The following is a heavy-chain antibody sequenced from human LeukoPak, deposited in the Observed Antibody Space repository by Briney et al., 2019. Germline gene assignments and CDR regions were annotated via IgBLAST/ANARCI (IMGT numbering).Heavy chain of an antibody. D-gene: IGHD6-6*01. V-gene: IGHV4-59*01. CDR3: AREEGSSSLPFDY. J-gene: IGHJ4*02. Sequence: SETLSLTCTVSGGSISSYYWSWIRQPPGKGLEWIGYIYYSGSTNYNPSLKGRVTISVDTSKNQFSLKLSSVTAADTAVYYCAREEGSSSLPFDYWGQGTLVTVSS. CDR1: GGSISSYY. CDR2: IYYSGST.